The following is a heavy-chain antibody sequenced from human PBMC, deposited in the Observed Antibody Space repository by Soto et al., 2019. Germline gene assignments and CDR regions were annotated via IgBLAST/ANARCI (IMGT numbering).Heavy chain of an antibody. CDR1: GASIISYH. CDR2: IYYSGST. CDR3: VRRPSPYAEIDY. V-gene: IGHV4-59*08. D-gene: IGHD2-2*01. J-gene: IGHJ4*02. Sequence: SETLSPTCTVTGASIISYHSNSVPQPPGKGLEWIGYIYYSGSTNYNPSLKSRVTISVDTSKNQFSLKLSSVTAADTAVYYCVRRPSPYAEIDYWGQGTLVTVSS.